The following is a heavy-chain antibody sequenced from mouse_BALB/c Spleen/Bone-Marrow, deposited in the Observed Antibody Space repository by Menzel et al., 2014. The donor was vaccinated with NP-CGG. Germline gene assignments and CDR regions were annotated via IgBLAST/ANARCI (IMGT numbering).Heavy chain of an antibody. J-gene: IGHJ4*01. V-gene: IGHV7-3*02. Sequence: EVHLVESGGGLVQPGGSLRLSCTTSGFTFTDYYMSWVRQPPGKALEWLAFIRNEAYGYTTEYSASVRGRFTISRDNSQSNLYLQMNTLRAEDSATYYCARFPMDYWGQGTSVTVSS. CDR2: IRNEAYGYTT. CDR3: ARFPMDY. CDR1: GFTFTDYY.